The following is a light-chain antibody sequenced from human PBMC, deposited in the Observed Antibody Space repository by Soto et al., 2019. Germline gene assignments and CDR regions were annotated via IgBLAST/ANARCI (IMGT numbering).Light chain of an antibody. CDR1: QSVSSY. CDR3: QQRSNGLT. CDR2: DAS. Sequence: EIVLTQSPATLSLSPGERATLSCRASQSVSSYLAWYQQKPGQAPGLLIYDASNRATGIPARFSGSGSGTDFTLTISSLEPEDFAVYYCQQRSNGLTFGGGTKVDIK. J-gene: IGKJ4*01. V-gene: IGKV3-11*01.